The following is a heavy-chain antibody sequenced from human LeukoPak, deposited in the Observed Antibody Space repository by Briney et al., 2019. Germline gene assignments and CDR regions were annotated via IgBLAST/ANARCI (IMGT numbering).Heavy chain of an antibody. CDR2: IHYSGST. CDR3: VRGRGTAVTTGNWFDP. J-gene: IGHJ5*02. D-gene: IGHD4-17*01. V-gene: IGHV4-30-4*01. CDR1: GGSISSGNYY. Sequence: SQTLSLTCTVSGGSISSGNYYWNWIRHPPGKGPECIGYIHYSGSTYYNPSLKSRVTISVDTSKNQFSLKLSSVTAADTAVYYCVRGRGTAVTTGNWFDPWGQGTLVTVSS.